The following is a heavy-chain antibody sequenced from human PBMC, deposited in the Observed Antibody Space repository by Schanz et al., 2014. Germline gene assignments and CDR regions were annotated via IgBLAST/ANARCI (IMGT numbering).Heavy chain of an antibody. CDR2: ISRDGTTS. CDR3: ARENLNWEAFDI. J-gene: IGHJ3*02. CDR1: GFTFSDYY. V-gene: IGHV3-11*01. D-gene: IGHD7-27*01. Sequence: QVHLVESGGGLVKPGGSLRLSCAASGFTFSDYYMNWIRQAPGKGLEWLSYISRDGTTSYYADSVKGRFTISRDNAKNSLYLEMTSLRGEDTAVYYCARENLNWEAFDIWGQGTMVTVSS.